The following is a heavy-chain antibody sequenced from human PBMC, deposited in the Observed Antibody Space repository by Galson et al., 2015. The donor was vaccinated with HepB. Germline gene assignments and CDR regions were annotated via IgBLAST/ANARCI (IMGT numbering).Heavy chain of an antibody. J-gene: IGHJ4*02. Sequence: TLSLTCTVSGYSISSGYYWGWIRQPPGKGLEWIGSIYHSGSTYYNPSLKSRVTISVDTSKNQFSLKLSSVTAADTAVYYCARVRPATVTTSGVRYYFDYWGQGTLVTVSS. CDR3: ARVRPATVTTSGVRYYFDY. CDR2: IYHSGST. D-gene: IGHD4-17*01. CDR1: GYSISSGYY. V-gene: IGHV4-38-2*02.